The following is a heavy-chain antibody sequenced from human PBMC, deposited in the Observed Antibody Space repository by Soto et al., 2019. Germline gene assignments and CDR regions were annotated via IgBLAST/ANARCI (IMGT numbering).Heavy chain of an antibody. CDR2: IYHSGST. CDR1: GGSISSSNW. CDR3: ARSSTGMATTAGGFSYGMDV. Sequence: QVQLQESGPGLVKPSGTLSLTCAVSGGSISSSNWWSWVRQPPGKGLAWIGEIYHSGSTNYNPSLKSRVTISVDKSKNQFSLKLSSVTAADTAVYYCARSSTGMATTAGGFSYGMDVWGQGTTVTVSS. J-gene: IGHJ6*02. D-gene: IGHD5-12*01. V-gene: IGHV4-4*02.